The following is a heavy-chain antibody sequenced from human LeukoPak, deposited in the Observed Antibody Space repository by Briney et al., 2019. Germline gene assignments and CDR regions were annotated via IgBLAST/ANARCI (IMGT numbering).Heavy chain of an antibody. CDR2: IKQDGSEK. J-gene: IGHJ3*02. D-gene: IGHD1-26*01. Sequence: GGSLRLSCAASGFTLSSYWMSWVRQAPGKGLEWVANIKQDGSEKYYVDSVKGRFTISRDNAKNSLYLQMNSLRAEDTAVYYCARDFRVVGTNDAFDIWGQGTMVTVSS. CDR1: GFTLSSYW. CDR3: ARDFRVVGTNDAFDI. V-gene: IGHV3-7*01.